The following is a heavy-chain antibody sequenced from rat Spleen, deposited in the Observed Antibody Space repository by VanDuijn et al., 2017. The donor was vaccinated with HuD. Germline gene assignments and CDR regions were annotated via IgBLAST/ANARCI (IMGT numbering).Heavy chain of an antibody. CDR3: ARANFEY. CDR2: IWAGGST. J-gene: IGHJ2*01. CDR1: GFSLTSNG. V-gene: IGHV2-72*01. Sequence: QVQLKESGPGLMQPSETLSLTCTVSGFSLTSNGVGWVRQPLGKGLVWMGTIWAGGSTNYNSAVQSRLSISRDTSKSQVFLKMNSLQPEDTGTYYCARANFEYWGQGVMDTVSS.